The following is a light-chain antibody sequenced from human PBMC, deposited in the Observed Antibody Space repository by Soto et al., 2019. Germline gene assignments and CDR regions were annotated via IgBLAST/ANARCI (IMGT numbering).Light chain of an antibody. V-gene: IGKV3D-20*02. J-gene: IGKJ1*01. CDR2: GAS. CDR1: QSVSSSY. Sequence: IVLTQSPCTLSLSPVERATLSCRSSQSVSSSYLAWYQQKPGQAPRLLIYGASTRATGIPARFSGSGSGTDFTLTISNLEPEDFAVYYCQQHSHWPPWTFGQGTKVDIK. CDR3: QQHSHWPPWT.